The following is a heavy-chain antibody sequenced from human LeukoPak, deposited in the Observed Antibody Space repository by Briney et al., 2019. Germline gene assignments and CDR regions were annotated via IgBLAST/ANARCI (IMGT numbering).Heavy chain of an antibody. CDR1: GDSFSSHY. J-gene: IGHJ3*02. V-gene: IGHV4-59*11. CDR3: ARVLVTVTKGFDI. Sequence: SETLSLTCAVSGDSFSSHYWTWIRQSPGTGLEWIGYISHIGRTNYNPSLKSRVTISIETSKNQFSLKLRSVTAADTAVYYCARVLVTVTKGFDIWGQGTMVSVSS. D-gene: IGHD4-17*01. CDR2: ISHIGRT.